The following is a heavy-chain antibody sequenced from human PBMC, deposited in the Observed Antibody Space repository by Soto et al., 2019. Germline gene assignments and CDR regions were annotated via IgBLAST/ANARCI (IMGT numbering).Heavy chain of an antibody. CDR3: AKVSYYDSGGYRTQGPLFAY. Sequence: EVQLLESGGGLVQPGGSLRLSCAASGFTFSSYAMSWVRQAPGKGLEWVSAISGSGGSTYYADSVKGRFTISRDNSKNTPYLQMDSGRGADTTVYYCAKVSYYDSGGYRTQGPLFAYWGEGKLVTVSS. J-gene: IGHJ4*02. V-gene: IGHV3-23*01. D-gene: IGHD3-22*01. CDR1: GFTFSSYA. CDR2: ISGSGGST.